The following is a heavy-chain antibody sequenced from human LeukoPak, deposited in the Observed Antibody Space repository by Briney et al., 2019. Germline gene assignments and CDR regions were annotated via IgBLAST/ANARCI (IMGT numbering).Heavy chain of an antibody. J-gene: IGHJ6*03. CDR3: ARVSSGSYFGYYYYMDV. Sequence: GGSLRLSCTASGFAFDEHGMSWVRQVPGKGLEWVSGINWSGGSTGYADPLRGRFTISRDNAKNTLYLQMNSLRAEDTAVYYCARVSSGSYFGYYYYMDVWGKGTTVTVSS. V-gene: IGHV3-20*04. CDR1: GFAFDEHG. D-gene: IGHD1-26*01. CDR2: INWSGGST.